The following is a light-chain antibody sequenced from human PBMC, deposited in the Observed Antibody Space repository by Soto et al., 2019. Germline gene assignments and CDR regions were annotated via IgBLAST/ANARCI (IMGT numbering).Light chain of an antibody. CDR1: QSVSRSY. CDR3: QQRSNWKVT. CDR2: GAS. V-gene: IGKV3-11*01. J-gene: IGKJ5*01. Sequence: EIVFTQSPGTLSLSPGERGTLSCRASQSVSRSYFAWYQQKPGQAPRLIIYGASTRATGIPARFSGSGSGTEFTLTISSLEPEDFAVYYCQQRSNWKVTFGQGTRLEIK.